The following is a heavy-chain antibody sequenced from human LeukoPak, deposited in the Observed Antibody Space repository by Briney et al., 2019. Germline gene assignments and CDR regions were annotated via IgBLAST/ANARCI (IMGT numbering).Heavy chain of an antibody. Sequence: GGSLRLSCAASGFTFSSYSMTWVRQAPGKGLERVSSISSSGTYIYYADSVKGRFTISRDDAKNSLYLQMNSLRAEDTAVYYCARDWSGHDYWGQGILVTVSS. CDR3: ARDWSGHDY. V-gene: IGHV3-21*01. J-gene: IGHJ4*02. CDR2: ISSSGTYI. D-gene: IGHD3-3*01. CDR1: GFTFSSYS.